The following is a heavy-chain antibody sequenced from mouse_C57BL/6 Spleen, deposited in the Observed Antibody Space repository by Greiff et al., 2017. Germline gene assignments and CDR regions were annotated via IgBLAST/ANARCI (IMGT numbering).Heavy chain of an antibody. CDR1: GFTFSDYG. D-gene: IGHD2-3*01. Sequence: EVKVVESGGGLVQPGGSLKLSCAASGFTFSDYGMAWVRQAPRKGPEWVAFISNLAYSIYYADTVTGRFTISRENAKNTLYLEMSSLRSEDTAMYYCARLDGYYPWFAYWGQGTLVTVSA. V-gene: IGHV5-15*01. J-gene: IGHJ3*01. CDR3: ARLDGYYPWFAY. CDR2: ISNLAYSI.